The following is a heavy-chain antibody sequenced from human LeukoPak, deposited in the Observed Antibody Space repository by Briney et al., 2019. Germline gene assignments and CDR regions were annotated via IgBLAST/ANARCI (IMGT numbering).Heavy chain of an antibody. CDR2: INHSGST. V-gene: IGHV4-34*01. J-gene: IGHJ4*02. CDR3: ARDYYDSSGYFDY. D-gene: IGHD3-22*01. CDR1: GGSFGGYY. Sequence: PSETLSLTCAVYGGSFGGYYWSWIRQPPGKGLEWIGEINHSGSTNYNPSLKSRVTISVDTSKNQFSLKLSSVTAADTAVYYCARDYYDSSGYFDYWGQGTLVTVSS.